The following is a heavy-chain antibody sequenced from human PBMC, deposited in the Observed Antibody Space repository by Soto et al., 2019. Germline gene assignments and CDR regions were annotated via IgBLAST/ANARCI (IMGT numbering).Heavy chain of an antibody. CDR3: ARRGYSYGYVDY. V-gene: IGHV4-31*03. D-gene: IGHD5-18*01. Sequence: SSETLSLTCTVAGGSISSGGYYWSWIRQHPGKGLEWIGYIYYSGSTYYNPSLKSRVTISVDTSKNQFSLKLSSVTAADTAVYYCARRGYSYGYVDYWGQGTLVT. J-gene: IGHJ4*02. CDR1: GGSISSGGYY. CDR2: IYYSGST.